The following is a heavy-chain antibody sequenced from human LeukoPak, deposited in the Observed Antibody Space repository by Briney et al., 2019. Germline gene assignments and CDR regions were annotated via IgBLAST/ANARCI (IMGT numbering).Heavy chain of an antibody. CDR1: GGSFSGYY. CDR2: INHSGST. Sequence: SETLSLTCAVYGGSFSGYYWSWIRQPPGKGLEWIGEINHSGSTNYNPSLKSRVTLSVDTSKNQFSLKLSSVTATDTAVYYCASRIVSGWYNYWGQGTLVTVSS. CDR3: ASRIVSGWYNY. D-gene: IGHD6-19*01. V-gene: IGHV4-34*01. J-gene: IGHJ4*02.